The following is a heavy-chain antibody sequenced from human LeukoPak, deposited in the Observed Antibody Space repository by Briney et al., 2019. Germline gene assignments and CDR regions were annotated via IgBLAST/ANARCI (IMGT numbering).Heavy chain of an antibody. CDR2: VSSNGDNT. CDR1: GFTFSTYV. J-gene: IGHJ4*02. CDR3: VRGTGY. Sequence: GGSLRLSCSVSGFTFSTYVMHWVRQAPGKGLEYVSAVSSNGDNTYYADSVKGRFTISRDNSKNTLYLQMSSLRADDTAVYYCVRGTGYWGQGTLVTVSS. V-gene: IGHV3-64D*06.